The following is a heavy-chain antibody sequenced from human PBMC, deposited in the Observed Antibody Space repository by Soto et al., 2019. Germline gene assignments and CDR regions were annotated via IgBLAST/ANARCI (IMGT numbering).Heavy chain of an antibody. CDR1: CYTFTSYG. V-gene: IGHV1-18*01. J-gene: IGHJ4*02. Sequence: ASVKVSRKTSCYTFTSYGVSGVRQAPGQGREGMGWINAYNGNTKYAQKLQGRVTMTTDTSTNTAYMDLRSLRSDDTAVYYCARDSPPVDYWGQGTLVTVSS. CDR2: INAYNGNT. CDR3: ARDSPPVDY.